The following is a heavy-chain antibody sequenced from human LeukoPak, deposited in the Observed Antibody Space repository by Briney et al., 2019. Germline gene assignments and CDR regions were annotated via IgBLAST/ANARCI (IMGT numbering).Heavy chain of an antibody. CDR1: GFTFSTYN. Sequence: GGSLRLSCAASGFTFSTYNMNWVRQAPGKGLEWVSYISSYSGIIYYADSVKGRFTISRDNAKKSLYLQMNSLRDEDTAVYYCARDGGDCYRSALLWGQGTLVTVSS. CDR2: ISSYSGII. CDR3: ARDGGDCYRSALL. V-gene: IGHV3-48*02. D-gene: IGHD2-21*01. J-gene: IGHJ4*02.